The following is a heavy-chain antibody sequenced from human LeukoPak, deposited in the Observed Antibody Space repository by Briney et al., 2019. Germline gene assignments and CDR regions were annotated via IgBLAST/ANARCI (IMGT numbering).Heavy chain of an antibody. V-gene: IGHV3-30*18. CDR3: AKELTPKVSRSLDY. CDR2: ISHDGKVA. J-gene: IGHJ4*02. CDR1: GFVFSSFG. Sequence: GGSLRLSCAASGFVFSSFGMHWVRLAPGKGLEWLAVISHDGKVAYYSDSVRGRFTISRDNARNTPYLQMSSLRAGDTAVYYCAKELTPKVSRSLDYWGQGTLVTVSS.